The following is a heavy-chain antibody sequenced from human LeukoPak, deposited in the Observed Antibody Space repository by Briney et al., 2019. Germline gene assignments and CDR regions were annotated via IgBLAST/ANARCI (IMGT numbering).Heavy chain of an antibody. CDR1: GGSISSYY. V-gene: IGHV4-59*01. Sequence: SETLSLSCTVSGGSISSYYWSWIRQPPGKGLEWIGYIYYSGSTNYNPSLKSRVTISVDTSKNQFSLKLSSVTAADTAVYYCARFSAYCSSTSRPRGRLDPWPQGTLVTVSS. CDR2: IYYSGST. J-gene: IGHJ5*02. D-gene: IGHD2-2*01. CDR3: ARFSAYCSSTSRPRGRLDP.